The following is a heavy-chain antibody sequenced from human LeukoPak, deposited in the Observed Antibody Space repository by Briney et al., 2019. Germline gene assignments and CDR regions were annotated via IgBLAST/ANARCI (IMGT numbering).Heavy chain of an antibody. CDR1: GFTFSSYW. J-gene: IGHJ5*02. CDR3: AREGSGWYDGGNWFDP. V-gene: IGHV3-7*03. D-gene: IGHD6-19*01. CDR2: IKQDGSEK. Sequence: GSLRLSCAASGFTFSSYWMSWVRQAPGKGLEWVANIKQDGSEKYYVDSVKGRFTISRDNAKNSLYLQMNSLRAEDTAVYYCAREGSGWYDGGNWFDPWGQGTLVTVSS.